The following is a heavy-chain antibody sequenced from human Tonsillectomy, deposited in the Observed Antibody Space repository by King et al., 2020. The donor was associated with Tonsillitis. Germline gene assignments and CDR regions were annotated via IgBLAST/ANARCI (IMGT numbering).Heavy chain of an antibody. Sequence: TLKESGPTLVKPPQTLTLTCTFSGFSLSTSGVGVGWIRQPPGKALEWLALIYWDVGKRYGPSLRSRVTNAQDTSKNQVVLTMTKMDPVDTGPYYCAHRKNAASSGTGAFDIWGQGTVVTVSS. CDR1: GFSLSTSGVG. D-gene: IGHD6-13*01. V-gene: IGHV2-5*05. J-gene: IGHJ3*02. CDR3: AHRKNAASSGTGAFDI. CDR2: IYWDVGK.